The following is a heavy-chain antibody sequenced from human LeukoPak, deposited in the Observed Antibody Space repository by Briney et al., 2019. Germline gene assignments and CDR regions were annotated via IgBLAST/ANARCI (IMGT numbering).Heavy chain of an antibody. V-gene: IGHV1-69*01. J-gene: IGHJ4*02. Sequence: SVKVSCTASGGTFSTLDISWVRQAPGHGLEWMGGIIPLFGPANYAQKFQDRVTIIADESTTTAYMELSSLRSEDTAVYYCARLGSGYDPGDFWGQGTLVTVST. CDR1: GGTFSTLD. D-gene: IGHD5-12*01. CDR2: IIPLFGPA. CDR3: ARLGSGYDPGDF.